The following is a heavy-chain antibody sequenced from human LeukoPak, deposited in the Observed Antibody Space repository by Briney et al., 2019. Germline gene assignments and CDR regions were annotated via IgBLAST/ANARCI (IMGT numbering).Heavy chain of an antibody. V-gene: IGHV3-9*01. Sequence: GGSLRLSCAASGFTFDDYAMHWVRQAPGKGLEWVSGISWNSGSIGYADSVKGRFTISRDNAKNSLYLQMNGLRAEDTALYYCAKDPFKESAEGYFDYWGQGTLVTVSS. J-gene: IGHJ4*02. D-gene: IGHD2/OR15-2a*01. CDR1: GFTFDDYA. CDR2: ISWNSGSI. CDR3: AKDPFKESAEGYFDY.